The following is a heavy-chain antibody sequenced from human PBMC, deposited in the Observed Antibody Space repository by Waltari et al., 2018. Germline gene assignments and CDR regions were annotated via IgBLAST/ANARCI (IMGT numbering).Heavy chain of an antibody. Sequence: EVQLVESGGGLVKPGGSLRLSCAASGFTFSNAWMSWVRQAPGKGLEWVGRIKSKTDGGTTDYAAPVKGRFTISSDDSKNTLYLQMNSLKTEDTAVYYCTTGYDSSGYSGTFDYWGQGTLVTVSS. CDR2: IKSKTDGGTT. CDR3: TTGYDSSGYSGTFDY. CDR1: GFTFSNAW. V-gene: IGHV3-15*01. D-gene: IGHD3-22*01. J-gene: IGHJ4*02.